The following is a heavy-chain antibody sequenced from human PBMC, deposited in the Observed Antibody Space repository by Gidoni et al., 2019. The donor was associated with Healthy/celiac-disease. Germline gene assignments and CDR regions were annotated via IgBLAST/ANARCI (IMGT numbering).Heavy chain of an antibody. Sequence: VQLVQSGAEVKKPGSSVKVSCKASGGTFSSYTISWVRQAPGQGLEWMGRIIPTLGIANYAQKFQGRVTITADKSTSTAYMELSSLRSEDTAVYYCARDSSGWSNSSSLGYWGQGTLVTVSS. V-gene: IGHV1-69*08. J-gene: IGHJ4*02. CDR1: GGTFSSYT. D-gene: IGHD6-19*01. CDR3: ARDSSGWSNSSSLGY. CDR2: IIPTLGIA.